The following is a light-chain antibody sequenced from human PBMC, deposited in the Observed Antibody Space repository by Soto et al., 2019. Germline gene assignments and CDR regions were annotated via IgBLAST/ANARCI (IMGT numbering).Light chain of an antibody. CDR3: AAWDDSLNGPVL. Sequence: QSVLTQPPSASGTPGQRVSISCSGSDSNIGRNSVYWYHQLPGAAPRLLISRNNQRPSGVPDRFSGSKPGTSASLAISGLRPEDEADYYCAAWDDSLNGPVLFGGGTKLTVL. V-gene: IGLV1-47*01. CDR2: RNN. J-gene: IGLJ2*01. CDR1: DSNIGRNS.